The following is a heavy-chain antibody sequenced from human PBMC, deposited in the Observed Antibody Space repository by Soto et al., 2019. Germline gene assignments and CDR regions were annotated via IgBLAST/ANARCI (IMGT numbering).Heavy chain of an antibody. J-gene: IGHJ4*02. CDR2: IYWDGDE. CDR3: AHRWVGQQVVRDFDD. V-gene: IGHV2-5*02. D-gene: IGHD6-13*01. Sequence: QITLKESGPTLVKPTQTLTLTCTFSGFSLSTSGVSVGWIRQPPGKALEWLALIYWDGDERYSPSLKSRLTITKDTSKKQVVLTMSNMDPLDTATYYCAHRWVGQQVVRDFDDWGQGTLVTVSS. CDR1: GFSLSTSGVS.